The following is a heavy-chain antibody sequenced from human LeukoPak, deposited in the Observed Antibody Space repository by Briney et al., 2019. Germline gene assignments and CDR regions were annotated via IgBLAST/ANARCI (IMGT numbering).Heavy chain of an antibody. CDR3: ARYGPGTYAFDY. CDR2: IYYSGST. V-gene: IGHV4-59*01. D-gene: IGHD3-10*01. J-gene: IGHJ4*02. Sequence: SETLSLTCTVSGGSISSYYWSWIRQPPGKGLEWIGYIYYSGSTDYNPSLKSRVSISVDTSKNQFSLKLTSVTAADTAVYYCARYGPGTYAFDYWGQGTLVTVSS. CDR1: GGSISSYY.